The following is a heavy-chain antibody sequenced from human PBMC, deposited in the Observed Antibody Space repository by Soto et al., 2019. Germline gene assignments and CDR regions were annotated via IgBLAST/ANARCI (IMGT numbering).Heavy chain of an antibody. CDR3: ARINSDCVRTSCHLDY. J-gene: IGHJ4*02. V-gene: IGHV1-8*01. D-gene: IGHD2-2*01. CDR2: TNPKRGDA. CDR1: GYTFTNFD. Sequence: QVQLVQSGAEVKKPGASVKVSCKASGYTFTNFDINWVRQAPGQGLEWMGWTNPKRGDAGYAQKFQGRVTMTRDTSKSRAYMEVSSLRSEDTAMYYCARINSDCVRTSCHLDYWGQGTLVTVSS.